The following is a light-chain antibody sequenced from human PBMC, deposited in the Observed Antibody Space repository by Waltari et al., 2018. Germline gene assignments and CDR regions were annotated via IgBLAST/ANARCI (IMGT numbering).Light chain of an antibody. V-gene: IGKV3-20*01. CDR2: GAS. CDR1: QTVRTTY. Sequence: EIVLPQSPGTLSLSPGERATLSCRTSQTVRTTYLAWYQQTPGQAPTLLIYGASSRATGIPDRFSGSGSGTDFSLTISSLEPEDCAVYYCQQYDISPLTFGGGTKVEIK. CDR3: QQYDISPLT. J-gene: IGKJ4*01.